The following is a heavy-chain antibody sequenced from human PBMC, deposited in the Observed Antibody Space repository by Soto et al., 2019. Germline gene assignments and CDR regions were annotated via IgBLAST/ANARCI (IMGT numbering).Heavy chain of an antibody. CDR2: IYYSGST. D-gene: IGHD7-27*01. CDR1: GGSISSYY. V-gene: IGHV4-59*01. J-gene: IGHJ6*02. CDR3: ARLERGTYYYYYGMDV. Sequence: SETLSLTCTVSGGSISSYYWSWIRQPPGKGLEWIGYIYYSGSTNYNPSLKGRVTISVDTSKNQFSLKLSSVTAADTAVYYCARLERGTYYYYYGMDVWGQGTTVTVSS.